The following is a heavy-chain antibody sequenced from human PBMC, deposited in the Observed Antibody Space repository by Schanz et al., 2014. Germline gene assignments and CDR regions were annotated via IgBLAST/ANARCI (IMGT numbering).Heavy chain of an antibody. CDR3: ARDNYYGSGSCAY. Sequence: VQLLESGGGLVRPGGSLRLSCAASGFTFSNYAMSWVRQAPGKGLEWVAVISYDGSNKYYADSVKGRFTISRDNAKNSMYLHMKSLRGEDTAVYYCARDNYYGSGSCAYWGQGTLVTVSS. CDR1: GFTFSNYA. J-gene: IGHJ4*02. CDR2: ISYDGSNK. V-gene: IGHV3-30-3*01. D-gene: IGHD3-10*01.